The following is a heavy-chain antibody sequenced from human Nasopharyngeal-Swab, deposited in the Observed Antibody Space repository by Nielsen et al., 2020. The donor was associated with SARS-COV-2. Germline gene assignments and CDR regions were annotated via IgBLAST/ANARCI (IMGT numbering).Heavy chain of an antibody. J-gene: IGHJ4*02. D-gene: IGHD2-15*01. CDR1: GFTFSSYD. CDR2: VSHDGSNK. V-gene: IGHV3-30*03. Sequence: GESLKISCAASGFTFSSYDMHWVRQAPGKGLEWVAVVSHDGSNKYYADSVKGRFTIPRDNSKNTLFLQMSSLRGEDTAVYYCVHCSGGSCYSGFDHWGQGTLVTVSS. CDR3: VHCSGGSCYSGFDH.